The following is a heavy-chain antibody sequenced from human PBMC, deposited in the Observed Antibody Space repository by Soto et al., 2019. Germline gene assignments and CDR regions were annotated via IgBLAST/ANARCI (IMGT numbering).Heavy chain of an antibody. D-gene: IGHD4-17*01. J-gene: IGHJ4*02. CDR2: IKRDGSEK. V-gene: IGHV3-7*03. Sequence: PGGSLRLSCASSGFMFGSYWMTWVRHAPGKGLQWVANIKRDGSEKYYVDSVKGRFTISRDNADNLVFLDMNSLRVDDTATYYCARVRANDYEIDYWGQGALVTVS. CDR3: ARVRANDYEIDY. CDR1: GFMFGSYW.